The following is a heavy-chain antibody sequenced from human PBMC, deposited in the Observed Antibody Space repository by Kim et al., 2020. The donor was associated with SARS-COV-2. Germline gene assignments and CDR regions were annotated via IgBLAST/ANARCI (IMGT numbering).Heavy chain of an antibody. V-gene: IGHV3-49*04. CDR2: IRSNAYGGTT. CDR3: TRSGGYNGNWYAY. J-gene: IGHJ4*02. Sequence: GGSLRLSCTASGFTFGDYALSWVRQAPGKGLEWVGFIRSNAYGGTTEYAASVKGRFTISRDDSKSIAYLQMNSLKTEDTAVYSCTRSGGYNGNWYAYWGQGDLVTVSS. CDR1: GFTFGDYA. D-gene: IGHD1-7*01.